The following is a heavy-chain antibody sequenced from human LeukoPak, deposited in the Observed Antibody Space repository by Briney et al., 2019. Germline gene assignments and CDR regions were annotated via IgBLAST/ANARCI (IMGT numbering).Heavy chain of an antibody. V-gene: IGHV3-23*01. D-gene: IGHD6-25*01. CDR3: AKVGGVIAAGGNFDY. Sequence: GGSLRLSCAASGFTFSSYAMSWVRQAPGKGLEWVSAISGSGGSTYYADSVKGRFTISRDNSKNTLYLQMNSLRAEDAAVYYCAKVGGVIAAGGNFDYWGQGTLVTVSS. CDR2: ISGSGGST. CDR1: GFTFSSYA. J-gene: IGHJ4*02.